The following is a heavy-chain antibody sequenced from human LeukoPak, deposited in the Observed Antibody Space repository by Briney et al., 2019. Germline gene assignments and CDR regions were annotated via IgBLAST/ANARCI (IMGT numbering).Heavy chain of an antibody. CDR3: AKGLQNTPMVLDY. J-gene: IGHJ4*02. D-gene: IGHD5-18*01. V-gene: IGHV3-30*18. Sequence: GGSLRLSCAASGFTFSTYGMQCVRQAPAKGLEWGAVISYDGSNKPYADRAKGRFTISRHTCKTTLYLQMSSLRAADTAVYYCAKGLQNTPMVLDYWGQGSLVIVSS. CDR1: GFTFSTYG. CDR2: ISYDGSNK.